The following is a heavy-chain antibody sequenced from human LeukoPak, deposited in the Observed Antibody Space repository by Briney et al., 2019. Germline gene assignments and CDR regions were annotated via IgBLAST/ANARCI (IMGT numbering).Heavy chain of an antibody. CDR2: IDYSGST. Sequence: SETLSLTCTVSGGSISSYYWTWIRQPPGQGLEWIGYIDYSGSTNYNPSLKSRVTISVDTSKNQFSLKLSPVTAADTAVYHCARARRSSGRPDAFDIWGQGTMVTVS. D-gene: IGHD6-25*01. V-gene: IGHV4-59*01. CDR1: GGSISSYY. J-gene: IGHJ3*02. CDR3: ARARRSSGRPDAFDI.